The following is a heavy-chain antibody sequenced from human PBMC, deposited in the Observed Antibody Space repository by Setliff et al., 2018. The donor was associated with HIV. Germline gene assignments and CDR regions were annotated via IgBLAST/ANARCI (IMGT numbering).Heavy chain of an antibody. CDR3: VRDPVSGMFDY. V-gene: IGHV3-15*07. CDR1: GLAYKNAW. Sequence: GGSLRLSCVVSGLAYKNAWMNWVRQAPGGGLEWVGRVKSMTEGGPTDYAAPVRGRFIISRDDSKSTVYLQMNTLKIEDTGLYYCVRDPVSGMFDYWGQGILGTVS. D-gene: IGHD6-25*01. CDR2: VKSMTEGGPT. J-gene: IGHJ4*01.